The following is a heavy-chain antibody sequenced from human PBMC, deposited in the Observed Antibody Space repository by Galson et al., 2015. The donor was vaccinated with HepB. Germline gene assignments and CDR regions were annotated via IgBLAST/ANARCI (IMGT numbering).Heavy chain of an antibody. CDR2: MNPNSGYT. CDR3: ARGPDIVMVGWYFDL. D-gene: IGHD2/OR15-2a*01. CDR1: GYTFTTYD. J-gene: IGHJ2*01. V-gene: IGHV1-8*01. Sequence: SVKVSCKASGYTFTTYDISWVRQATGHGLEWMGWMNPNSGYTGYAQKFQGRVTITADKSTSTAYMELSSLRSEDTAVYYCARGPDIVMVGWYFDLWGRGTLVTVSS.